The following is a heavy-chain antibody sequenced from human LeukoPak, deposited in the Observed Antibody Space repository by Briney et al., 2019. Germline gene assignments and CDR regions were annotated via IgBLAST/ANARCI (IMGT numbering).Heavy chain of an antibody. J-gene: IGHJ4*02. V-gene: IGHV3-30*02. CDR3: AKDPYSYGSYFDY. Sequence: GGSLRLSCAAPGFTFSGCGMHWVRQAPGKGLEWVAFIWYDGRDKYYADSVKGQFTISRDNSKNTLYLQMNSLRAEDTAVYYCAKDPYSYGSYFDYWGQGTLVTVSS. CDR2: IWYDGRDK. CDR1: GFTFSGCG. D-gene: IGHD5-18*01.